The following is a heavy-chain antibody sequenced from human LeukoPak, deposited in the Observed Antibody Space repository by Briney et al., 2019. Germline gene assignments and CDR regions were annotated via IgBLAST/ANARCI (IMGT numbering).Heavy chain of an antibody. V-gene: IGHV4-39*01. D-gene: IGHD3-10*01. CDR3: ARRGGFGTAPDY. CDR2: IYYSGST. Sequence: MSSETLSLTCTVSGGSISSSSYYWGWIRQPPGKGLEWIGSIYYSGSTYYNPSLKSRVTISVDTSKNQFSLKLSSVTAADTAVYYCARRGGFGTAPDYWGQGTLVTVSS. J-gene: IGHJ4*02. CDR1: GGSISSSSYY.